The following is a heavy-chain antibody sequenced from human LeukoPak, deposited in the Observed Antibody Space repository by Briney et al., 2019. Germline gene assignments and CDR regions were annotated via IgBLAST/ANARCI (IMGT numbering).Heavy chain of an antibody. Sequence: GGSLRLSCAASGFTFSSHSMNWVRQAPGKGLEWVSSISSSSSYIYYADSVKGRFTISRDNAKNSLYLQMNSLRAEDTAVYYCARHVVGVGFDYWGQGTLVTVSS. CDR1: GFTFSSHS. D-gene: IGHD3-22*01. V-gene: IGHV3-21*01. CDR2: ISSSSSYI. J-gene: IGHJ4*02. CDR3: ARHVVGVGFDY.